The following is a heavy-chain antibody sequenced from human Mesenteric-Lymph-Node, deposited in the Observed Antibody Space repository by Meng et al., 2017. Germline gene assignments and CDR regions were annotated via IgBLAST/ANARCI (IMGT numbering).Heavy chain of an antibody. CDR1: GFTFEDYA. D-gene: IGHD3-10*01. CDR3: SRNREEEWFGEPSPFY. Sequence: GESLKISCRGSGFTFEDYAIYWFRQAPGKGLEWVGSIRSKAFGETIEYAAAVKGRFTISRDDSTSIAYLQMKSLKSEDTAVYHCSRNREEEWFGEPSPFYWGQGTLVTVSS. J-gene: IGHJ4*02. CDR2: IRSKAFGETI. V-gene: IGHV3-49*03.